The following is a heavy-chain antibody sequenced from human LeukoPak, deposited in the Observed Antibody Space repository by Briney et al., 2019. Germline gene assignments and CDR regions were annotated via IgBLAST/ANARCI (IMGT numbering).Heavy chain of an antibody. CDR3: GAFPSGYYPWYFDY. Sequence: GGSLRLSCAASGFTFSTYAMSWVRQAPGKGLEWVSAISGNGGSTYYAESVKGRFTISRDNSKNTLYLQMNSLRGEDTAVYYCGAFPSGYYPWYFDYWGQGTLVTVSS. CDR1: GFTFSTYA. CDR2: ISGNGGST. V-gene: IGHV3-23*01. J-gene: IGHJ4*02. D-gene: IGHD3-22*01.